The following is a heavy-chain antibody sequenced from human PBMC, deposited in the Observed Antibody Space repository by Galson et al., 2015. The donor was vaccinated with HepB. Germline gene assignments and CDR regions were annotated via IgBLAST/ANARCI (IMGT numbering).Heavy chain of an antibody. CDR2: ISYDGSNK. D-gene: IGHD3-10*01. CDR1: GFTFSSYA. Sequence: SLRLSCAASGFTFSSYAMHWVRQAPGKGLEWVAVISYDGSNKYYADSVKGRFTISRDNSKNTLYLQMNSLRAEDTAVYYCARGALWNPMVRGVIITSFFDYWGQGTLVTVSS. V-gene: IGHV3-30*04. CDR3: ARGALWNPMVRGVIITSFFDY. J-gene: IGHJ4*02.